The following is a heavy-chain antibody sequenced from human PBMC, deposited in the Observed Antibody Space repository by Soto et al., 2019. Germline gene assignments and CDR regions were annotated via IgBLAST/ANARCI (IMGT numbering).Heavy chain of an antibody. V-gene: IGHV3-30*18. D-gene: IGHD1-1*01. CDR1: GFTFSSYG. Sequence: GGSLRLSCAASGFTFSSYGMHWVRQAPGKGLEWVAVISYDGSNKYYADSVKGRFTISRDNSKNTLYLQMNSLRAEDTAVYYCAKDLLLPHRYNWNYIGMDVWGQGTTVTVSS. J-gene: IGHJ6*02. CDR2: ISYDGSNK. CDR3: AKDLLLPHRYNWNYIGMDV.